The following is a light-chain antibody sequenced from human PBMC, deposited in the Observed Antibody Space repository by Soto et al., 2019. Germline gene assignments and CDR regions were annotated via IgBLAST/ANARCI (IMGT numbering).Light chain of an antibody. J-gene: IGKJ1*01. Sequence: DIQMTQSQSSLSSSVGDRFTITCRASQGIRNDLGWYQQKPGTATKVLIYHASNLQSGVPARFSGRGSGTEFTLTISSLQPDDFATYYCQQYNSYSFGQGTKVDIK. CDR2: HAS. V-gene: IGKV1-17*01. CDR3: QQYNSYS. CDR1: QGIRND.